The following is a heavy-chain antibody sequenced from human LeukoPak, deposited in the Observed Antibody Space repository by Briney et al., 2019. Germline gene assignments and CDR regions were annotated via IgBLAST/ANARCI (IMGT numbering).Heavy chain of an antibody. J-gene: IGHJ4*02. Sequence: PGGSLRLSCAASGFTFSSYAMNWVRQAPGKGLEWVSGISGSGTNTYYADSVKGRFTISRDNSKNTLYMQMNSLRAEDTAMYYCARRAGDYSHPYDYWGQGTLVTVSS. CDR2: ISGSGTNT. CDR3: ARRAGDYSHPYDY. CDR1: GFTFSSYA. V-gene: IGHV3-23*01. D-gene: IGHD3-22*01.